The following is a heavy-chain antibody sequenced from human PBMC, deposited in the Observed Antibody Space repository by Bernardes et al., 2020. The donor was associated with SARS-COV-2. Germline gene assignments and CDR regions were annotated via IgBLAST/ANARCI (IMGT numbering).Heavy chain of an antibody. CDR1: GYTFTSYG. V-gene: IGHV1-18*04. D-gene: IGHD1-26*01. CDR2: ISAYNGNT. CDR3: ARRDSGSYYARHYYYGMDV. J-gene: IGHJ6*02. Sequence: ASVKVSCKASGYTFTSYGISWVRQAPGQGLEWMGWISAYNGNTNYAQKLQGRVTMTTDTSTSTAYMELRSLRSDDTAVYYCARRDSGSYYARHYYYGMDVWGQGTTVTVSS.